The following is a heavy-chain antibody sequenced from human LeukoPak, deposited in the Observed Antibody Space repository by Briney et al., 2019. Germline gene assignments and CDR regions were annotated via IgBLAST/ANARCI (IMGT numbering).Heavy chain of an antibody. CDR1: GFTFSSYG. CDR3: APGEYYYDSSGYQDY. CDR2: IRYDGSNK. J-gene: IGHJ4*02. Sequence: PGGSLRLSCAAPGFTFSSYGMHWVRQAPGKGLEWVAFIRYDGSNKYYADSVKGRFTISRDNSKNTLYLQMNSLRAEDTAVYYCAPGEYYYDSSGYQDYWGQGTLVTVSS. D-gene: IGHD3-22*01. V-gene: IGHV3-30*02.